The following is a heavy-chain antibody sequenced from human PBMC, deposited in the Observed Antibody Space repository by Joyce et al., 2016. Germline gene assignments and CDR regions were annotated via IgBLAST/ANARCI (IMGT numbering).Heavy chain of an antibody. Sequence: QVQLVESGGGLVMPGGSLRLSCAASGFTFSDYYMSWIRQAPGKGLEWVSDISSSSSYTNYADSVKRRFTISRDNAKNALYLQMNSLRAEDTAVYYCARGGGMKYYDILTGYYWGQGTLVTVSS. D-gene: IGHD3-9*01. CDR2: ISSSSSYT. CDR1: GFTFSDYY. V-gene: IGHV3-11*06. CDR3: ARGGGMKYYDILTGYY. J-gene: IGHJ4*02.